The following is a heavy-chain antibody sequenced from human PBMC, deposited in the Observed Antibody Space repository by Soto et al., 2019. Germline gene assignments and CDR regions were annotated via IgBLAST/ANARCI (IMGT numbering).Heavy chain of an antibody. J-gene: IGHJ4*02. Sequence: SETLSLTCIVSGGSISRSSYYWGWIRQPPGKGLEWIGSIYYSGSTYYNPSLKSRVTKSVDTSKNQFSLKLSSVTAADTAVYYCARQGYCSSTSCYSLFDYWGQGTLVTVSS. CDR2: IYYSGST. V-gene: IGHV4-39*01. D-gene: IGHD2-2*01. CDR3: ARQGYCSSTSCYSLFDY. CDR1: GGSISRSSYY.